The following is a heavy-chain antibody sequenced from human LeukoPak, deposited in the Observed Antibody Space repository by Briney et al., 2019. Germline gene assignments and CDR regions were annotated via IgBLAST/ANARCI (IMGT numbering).Heavy chain of an antibody. CDR3: ARGARPDSSGYCGF. D-gene: IGHD3-22*01. V-gene: IGHV3-33*01. Sequence: LSGGSLRLSCAASGFTFSSYGMHWVRQAPGKGLEWVAVIWYDGSDKYYADSVKGRFTISRDNSKNTLYLQMNSLGVEDTAVYYCARGARPDSSGYCGFWGQGTLVTVSS. CDR1: GFTFSSYG. CDR2: IWYDGSDK. J-gene: IGHJ4*02.